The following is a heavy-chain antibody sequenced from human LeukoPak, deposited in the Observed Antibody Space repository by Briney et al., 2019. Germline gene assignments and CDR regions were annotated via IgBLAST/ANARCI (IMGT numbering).Heavy chain of an antibody. CDR1: GGSISSGSYY. Sequence: SETLSLTCTVSGGSISSGSYYWSWIRQPAGKGLEWIGRIYTSGSTNYNPSLKSRVTISVDTSKNQFSLKLSSVPAADTAVYYCARHVKGPLRWYPDYWGQGTLVTVSS. CDR2: IYTSGST. J-gene: IGHJ4*02. D-gene: IGHD4-23*01. CDR3: ARHVKGPLRWYPDY. V-gene: IGHV4-61*02.